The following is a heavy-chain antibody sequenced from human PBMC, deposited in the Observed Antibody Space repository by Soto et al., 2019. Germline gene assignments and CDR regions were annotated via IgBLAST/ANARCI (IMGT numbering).Heavy chain of an antibody. CDR1: GFTFSSYS. CDR2: ISSSSSYI. V-gene: IGHV3-21*01. Sequence: GGSLRLSCAASGFTFSSYSMNWVRQAPGKGLEWVSSISSSSSYIYYADSVKGRFTISRDNAKNSLYLQMNSLRAEDTAVYYCARDPGIVATIDAFDIWGQGTMVTVSS. D-gene: IGHD5-12*01. CDR3: ARDPGIVATIDAFDI. J-gene: IGHJ3*02.